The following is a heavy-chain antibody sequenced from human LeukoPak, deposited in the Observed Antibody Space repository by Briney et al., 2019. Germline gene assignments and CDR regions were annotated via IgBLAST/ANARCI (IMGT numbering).Heavy chain of an antibody. CDR2: ISGSGDTI. CDR1: GFTFSSYS. Sequence: GGSLRLSCAASGFTFSSYSMNWVRQAPGKGLEWVSYISGSGDTIYYADSVKGRSTISRENAKNSLFLQMNSLRDEDTAVYYCARDSVATPTYFDYWGQGTLVTVSS. J-gene: IGHJ4*02. CDR3: ARDSVATPTYFDY. V-gene: IGHV3-48*02. D-gene: IGHD5-12*01.